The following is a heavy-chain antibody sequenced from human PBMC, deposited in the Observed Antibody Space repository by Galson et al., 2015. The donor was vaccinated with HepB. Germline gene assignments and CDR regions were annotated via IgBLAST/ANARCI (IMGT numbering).Heavy chain of an antibody. D-gene: IGHD6-19*01. CDR3: VRHGGRGWYGWFDP. Sequence: ETLSLTCTVSGGSINNYYWSWIRQPPGKGLEWIGYVYSSGNTDYNPSLQSRLTISADTSRNQFSLKLTSVTAADTAVYYCVRHGGRGWYGWFDPWGRGTLVTVSS. CDR2: VYSSGNT. J-gene: IGHJ5*02. CDR1: GGSINNYY. V-gene: IGHV4-59*08.